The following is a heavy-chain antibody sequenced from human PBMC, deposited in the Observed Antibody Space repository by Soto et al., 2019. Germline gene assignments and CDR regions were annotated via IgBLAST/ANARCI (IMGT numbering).Heavy chain of an antibody. CDR2: IYWDDDK. Sequence: QITLKESGPTLVKPTQTLTLTCTFSGFSLSTSGVGVGWIRQPPGKALEWLALIYWDDDKRYSPSLKSRLTTXKXNXXNHVVLTMTNMDPVDTATYYCAHYIAGDPGYYFDYWGQGTLVTVSS. CDR3: AHYIAGDPGYYFDY. CDR1: GFSLSTSGVG. D-gene: IGHD7-27*01. J-gene: IGHJ4*02. V-gene: IGHV2-5*02.